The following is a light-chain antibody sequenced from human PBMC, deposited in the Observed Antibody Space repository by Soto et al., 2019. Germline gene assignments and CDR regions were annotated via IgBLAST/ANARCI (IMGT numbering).Light chain of an antibody. CDR1: HYIATSS. J-gene: IGKJ2*01. CDR3: QQGAT. Sequence: IVLTQSPGTLSLSSGERASLSCRASHYIATSSLAWYQQKPGQAPRLLMSGASNRATGIPDRFSGSGSGTDFTLTISRLEPEDFAGYFCQQGATFGPGTKLEI. CDR2: GAS. V-gene: IGKV3-20*01.